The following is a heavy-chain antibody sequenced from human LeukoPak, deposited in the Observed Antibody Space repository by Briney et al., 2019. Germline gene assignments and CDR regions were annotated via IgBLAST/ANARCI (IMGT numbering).Heavy chain of an antibody. Sequence: SETLSLTCTVSGGSISSYYWSWIRQPPGKGLEWIGYTYYSGSTNYNPSLKSRVTISVDTSKNQFSLKLSSVTAADTAVYYCASLRDYSSAFDIWGQGTMVTVSS. CDR3: ASLRDYSSAFDI. CDR1: GGSISSYY. V-gene: IGHV4-59*01. D-gene: IGHD2-21*01. J-gene: IGHJ3*02. CDR2: TYYSGST.